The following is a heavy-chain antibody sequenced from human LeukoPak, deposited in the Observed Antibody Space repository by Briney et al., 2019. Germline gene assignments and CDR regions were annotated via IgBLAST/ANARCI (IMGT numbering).Heavy chain of an antibody. CDR3: ARDAYLIAANWFDP. Sequence: PGGSLRLSCAASGFTFSSYWMSWVRQAPGKGLEWVSSISSSSSYIYYADSVKGRFTISRDNAKNSLYLQMNSLRAEDTAVYYCARDAYLIAANWFDPWGQGTLVTVSS. J-gene: IGHJ5*02. D-gene: IGHD6-13*01. V-gene: IGHV3-21*01. CDR2: ISSSSSYI. CDR1: GFTFSSYW.